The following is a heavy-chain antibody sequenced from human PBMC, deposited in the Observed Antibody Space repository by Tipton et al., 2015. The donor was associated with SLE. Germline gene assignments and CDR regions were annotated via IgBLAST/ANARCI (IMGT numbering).Heavy chain of an antibody. CDR3: ASIDYYGSGSYYNEDY. CDR2: ISAYNGNT. Sequence: QLVQSGAEVKKPGASVKVSCKASGYTFTSYGISWVRQAPGQGLEWMGWISAYNGNTNYAQKLQGRVTMTTDTSTSTAYMERRSLRSDDTAVYYCASIDYYGSGSYYNEDYWGQGTLVTVSS. V-gene: IGHV1-18*01. J-gene: IGHJ4*02. CDR1: GYTFTSYG. D-gene: IGHD3-10*01.